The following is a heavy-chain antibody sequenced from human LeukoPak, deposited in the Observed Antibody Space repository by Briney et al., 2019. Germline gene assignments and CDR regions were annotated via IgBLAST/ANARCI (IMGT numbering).Heavy chain of an antibody. J-gene: IGHJ4*02. CDR2: ISSSSSTI. Sequence: GGSLRLSCAASGFTFSSYSMNWVRQAPGKGLEWVSYISSSSSTIYYADSVKGRFTISRDNAKNSLYLQMNSLRAEDTAVYYCARGYSGYMGGYLDYWGQGTLVTVSS. CDR1: GFTFSSYS. D-gene: IGHD5-12*01. V-gene: IGHV3-48*01. CDR3: ARGYSGYMGGYLDY.